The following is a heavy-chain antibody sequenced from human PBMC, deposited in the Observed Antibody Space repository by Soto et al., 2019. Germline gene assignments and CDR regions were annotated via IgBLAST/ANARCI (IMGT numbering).Heavy chain of an antibody. J-gene: IGHJ4*02. CDR1: GFTFTNYA. V-gene: IGHV3-23*01. Sequence: GGSLRLSCAASGFTFTNYAMTWARQAPGKGLEWVSSLLRSGSTTYYADSVKGRFTISSDISANSLYLQMDSLKAEDTAVYYCAKDAVSGDGIWLLDSWGQGTVVTVSS. CDR2: LLRSGSTT. D-gene: IGHD4-17*01. CDR3: AKDAVSGDGIWLLDS.